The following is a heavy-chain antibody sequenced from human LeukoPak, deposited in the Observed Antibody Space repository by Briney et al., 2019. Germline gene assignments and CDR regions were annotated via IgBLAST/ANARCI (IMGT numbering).Heavy chain of an antibody. CDR1: RFTFSSYS. V-gene: IGHV3-48*01. J-gene: IGHJ6*03. CDR2: ISSSSSTI. CDR3: AKESTYDFWSGYNYYMDV. Sequence: GGSLRLSCAASRFTFSSYSMNWVRQAPGKGLEWVSYISSSSSTIYYADSVKGRFTISRDNAKNSLYLQMNNLRAEDTAVYYCAKESTYDFWSGYNYYMDVWGKGTTVTVSS. D-gene: IGHD3-3*01.